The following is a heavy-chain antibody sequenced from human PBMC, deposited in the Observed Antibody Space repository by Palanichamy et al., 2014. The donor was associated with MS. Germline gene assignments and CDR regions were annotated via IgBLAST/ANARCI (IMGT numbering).Heavy chain of an antibody. D-gene: IGHD2-15*01. CDR2: VQSGLAT. Sequence: EVQLLESGGDLVQPGGSLTLSCAASGFTFSTHDMSWVRQTPGKGLMWLAAVQSGLATFYADSVRGRFSVSRDNSKNIVYLHMNSLRVDDTAMYYCAKDNNDCSGGPCYSRGAGYWGQGTLVTVSS. CDR3: AKDNNDCSGGPCYSRGAGY. V-gene: IGHV3-23*01. CDR1: GFTFSTHD. J-gene: IGHJ4*02.